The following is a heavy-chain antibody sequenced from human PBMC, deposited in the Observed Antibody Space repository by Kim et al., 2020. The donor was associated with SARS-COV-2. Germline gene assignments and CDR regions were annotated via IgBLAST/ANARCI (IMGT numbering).Heavy chain of an antibody. CDR3: ARSRIAAQYTSEVPDY. J-gene: IGHJ4*01. Sequence: GGSLRLSCAASGFTFSRYGMHWVRQAPGKGLEWVGITWYDGSNTYYGDSVKGRFIISRDNSMNTLYLEMNSLGAGDTAVYYCARSRIAAQYTSEVPDYWG. V-gene: IGHV3-33*01. CDR2: TWYDGSNT. CDR1: GFTFSRYG. D-gene: IGHD6-6*01.